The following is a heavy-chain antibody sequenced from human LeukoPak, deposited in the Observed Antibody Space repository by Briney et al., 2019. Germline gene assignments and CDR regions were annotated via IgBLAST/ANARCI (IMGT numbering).Heavy chain of an antibody. CDR1: GGSISSSSYY. CDR3: ARHSVTLNYFDY. CDR2: IYYSGST. D-gene: IGHD5-18*01. J-gene: IGHJ4*02. V-gene: IGHV4-39*01. Sequence: NASETLSLTCTVSGGSISSSSYYWGWIRQPPGKGLEWIGSIYYSGSTYYNPSLKSRVTISVDTSKNHFSLKLSSVTAADTAVYYCARHSVTLNYFDYWGQGTLVTVSS.